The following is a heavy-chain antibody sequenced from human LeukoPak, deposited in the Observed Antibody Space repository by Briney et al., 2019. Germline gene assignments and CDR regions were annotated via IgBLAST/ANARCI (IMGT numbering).Heavy chain of an antibody. CDR3: VNGYCSGGSCYSDDWFDP. D-gene: IGHD2-15*01. V-gene: IGHV3-7*03. CDR2: LKPDGSEK. Sequence: PGGSLRLSCAASGFTFSNAWMSWVRQAPGKGLEWVANLKPDGSEKYYVGSVRGRFTISRDNAKNSLYLQMNSLRAEDTAVYYCVNGYCSGGSCYSDDWFDPWGQGTLVTVSS. J-gene: IGHJ5*02. CDR1: GFTFSNAW.